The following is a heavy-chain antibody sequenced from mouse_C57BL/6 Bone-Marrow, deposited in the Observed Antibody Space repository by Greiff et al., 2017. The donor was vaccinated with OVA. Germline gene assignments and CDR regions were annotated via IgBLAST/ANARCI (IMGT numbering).Heavy chain of an antibody. Sequence: DVHLVESGGGLVKPGGSLKLSCAASGFTFSSYAMSWVRQTPEKRLEWVATISDGGSYTYYPDNVKGRFTISRDNAKNNLYLQMSHLKSEDTAMYYCARDSSITTVVAPVAYWGQGTLVTVSA. D-gene: IGHD1-1*01. J-gene: IGHJ3*01. CDR2: ISDGGSYT. CDR1: GFTFSSYA. V-gene: IGHV5-4*01. CDR3: ARDSSITTVVAPVAY.